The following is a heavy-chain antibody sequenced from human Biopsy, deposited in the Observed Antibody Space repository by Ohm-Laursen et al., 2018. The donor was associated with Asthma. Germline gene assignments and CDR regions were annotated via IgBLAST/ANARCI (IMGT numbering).Heavy chain of an antibody. CDR3: SRNKIEDGIYFDN. CDR2: IDQSGYT. Sequence: PSETLSLTCTVYGGYLTGHYWNWIRQPPGKGLEWIGEIDQSGYTNYNPSLKSRVTISADTSKNQFHLNLSSVTAADTAVYYCSRNKIEDGIYFDNWGQGTLVTVSS. D-gene: IGHD5-24*01. V-gene: IGHV4-34*01. J-gene: IGHJ4*02. CDR1: GGYLTGHY.